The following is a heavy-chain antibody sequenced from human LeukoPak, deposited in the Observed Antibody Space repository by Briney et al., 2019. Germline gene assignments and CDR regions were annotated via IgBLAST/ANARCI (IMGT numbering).Heavy chain of an antibody. D-gene: IGHD6-19*01. CDR1: GFTLTSYY. CDR3: ARQAVAGPGHGMDV. V-gene: IGHV1-46*01. Sequence: GASVKVSCKASGFTLTSYYMHWVRQAPGQGLEWMGIINPSGGSTSYAQKFQGRVTMARDTSTSTVYMELSSLRSEDTAVYYCARQAVAGPGHGMDVWGQGTTVTVSS. CDR2: INPSGGST. J-gene: IGHJ6*02.